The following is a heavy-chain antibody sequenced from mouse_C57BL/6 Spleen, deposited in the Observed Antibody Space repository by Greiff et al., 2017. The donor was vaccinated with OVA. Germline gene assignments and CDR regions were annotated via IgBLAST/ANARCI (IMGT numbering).Heavy chain of an antibody. Sequence: EVMLVESEGGLVQPGRSMKLSCTASGFTFSDYYMAWVRQVPEKGLEWVANINYDGSSTYYLDSLKSRFIISRDNAKNILYLQMSSLKSEDTATYYCARVGSSYDYYAMDYWGQGTSVTVSS. V-gene: IGHV5-16*01. CDR3: ARVGSSYDYYAMDY. CDR1: GFTFSDYY. J-gene: IGHJ4*01. CDR2: INYDGSST. D-gene: IGHD1-1*01.